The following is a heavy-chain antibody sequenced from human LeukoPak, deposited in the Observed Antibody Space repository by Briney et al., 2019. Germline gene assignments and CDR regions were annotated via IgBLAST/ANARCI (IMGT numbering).Heavy chain of an antibody. CDR1: GYTFTSYY. J-gene: IGHJ4*02. CDR2: INPSGGST. CDR3: ARDPVVVVVAARFDY. Sequence: ASVKVSYKASGYTFTSYYMHWVRQAPGQGLEWMGIINPSGGSTSYAQKFQGRVTMTRDTSTSTVYMELSSLRSEDTAVYYCARDPVVVVVAARFDYWGQGTLVTVSS. D-gene: IGHD2-15*01. V-gene: IGHV1-46*01.